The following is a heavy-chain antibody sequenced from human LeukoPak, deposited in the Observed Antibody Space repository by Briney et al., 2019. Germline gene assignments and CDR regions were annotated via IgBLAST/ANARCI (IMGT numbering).Heavy chain of an antibody. CDR1: GFTFSSYA. CDR3: AKAPGYCSSTSCSFDY. J-gene: IGHJ4*02. CDR2: ISGSGGST. Sequence: GESLRLSCAASGFTFSSYAMSWVRQAPGKGLEWVSAISGSGGSTYYADSVKGRFTISRDNSKNTLYLQMNSLRAEDTAVYYCAKAPGYCSSTSCSFDYWGQGTLVTVSS. D-gene: IGHD2-2*01. V-gene: IGHV3-23*01.